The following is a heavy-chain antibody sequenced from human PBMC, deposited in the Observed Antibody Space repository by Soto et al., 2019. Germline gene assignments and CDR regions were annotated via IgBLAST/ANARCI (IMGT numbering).Heavy chain of an antibody. CDR1: GGSISSGGYY. CDR2: IYYSGST. J-gene: IGHJ5*02. V-gene: IGHV4-31*03. Sequence: SETLSLTCTVSGGSISSGGYYWSWIRQHPGKGLEWFGYIYYSGSTYYNPSLKSRVTISVDTSKNQFSLKLSSVTAADTAVYYCATSTVTGNWFDLWGQGTLVTVSS. D-gene: IGHD4-4*01. CDR3: ATSTVTGNWFDL.